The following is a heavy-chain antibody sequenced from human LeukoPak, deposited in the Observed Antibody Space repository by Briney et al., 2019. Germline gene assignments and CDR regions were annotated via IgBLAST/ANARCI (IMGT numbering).Heavy chain of an antibody. CDR2: IYSGGST. V-gene: IGHV3-53*01. D-gene: IGHD2-15*01. Sequence: GGSLRLSCAASGLTVSSNYMSWIRQAPGKGLEWVSVIYSGGSTYYADSVKGRFTISRDNSKNTLYLQMNSLRAEDTAVYYCATGYCSGGSCPYYYYMDVWGKGTTVTISS. J-gene: IGHJ6*03. CDR3: ATGYCSGGSCPYYYYMDV. CDR1: GLTVSSNY.